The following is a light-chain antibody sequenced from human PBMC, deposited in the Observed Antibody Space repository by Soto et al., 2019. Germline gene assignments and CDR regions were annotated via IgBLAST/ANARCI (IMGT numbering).Light chain of an antibody. J-gene: IGKJ1*01. V-gene: IGKV3-11*01. CDR3: QQYGDSPWT. CDR2: HTS. CDR1: QSVSTY. Sequence: EIVLTQSPATLSLSPGERATLSCRASQSVSTYLAWYQQKPGQAPRLLIYHTSNRAAGIPARFSGSGSGTDFTLTISSLEPEDLAVYYCQQYGDSPWTFGQGTKVDIK.